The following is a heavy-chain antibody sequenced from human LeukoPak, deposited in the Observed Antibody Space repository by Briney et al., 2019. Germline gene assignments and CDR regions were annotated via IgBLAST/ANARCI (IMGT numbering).Heavy chain of an antibody. CDR2: INSVGSST. D-gene: IGHD2-2*01. V-gene: IGHV3-74*01. Sequence: GGSLRLSCAASGFTFSSYWLHWFRQAPGKGLAWVSRINSVGSSTSYADSVKGRFTISRDNAKNTLYLQMNSLRAEDTAVYYCARGVRRGYQLSPSWFDPWGQGTLVTVSS. CDR1: GFTFSSYW. CDR3: ARGVRRGYQLSPSWFDP. J-gene: IGHJ5*02.